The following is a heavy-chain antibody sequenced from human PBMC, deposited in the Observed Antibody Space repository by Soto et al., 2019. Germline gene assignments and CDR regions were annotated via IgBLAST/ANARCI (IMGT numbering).Heavy chain of an antibody. D-gene: IGHD1-1*01. Sequence: EVHLLETGGGLIQPGGSLRLSCATSGFSITDNYMAWVRQAPGKGLEWVSVIYSADKTYYTDYVKGRFTISRDSSKNTLFLQMNSLRPEDTAVYYCARATYNDNYYFDSWGQGSLVTVSS. CDR3: ARATYNDNYYFDS. CDR1: GFSITDNY. CDR2: IYSADKT. V-gene: IGHV3-53*02. J-gene: IGHJ4*02.